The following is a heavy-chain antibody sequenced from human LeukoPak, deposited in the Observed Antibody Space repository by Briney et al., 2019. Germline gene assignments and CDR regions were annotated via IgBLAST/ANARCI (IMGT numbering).Heavy chain of an antibody. CDR3: ARVQGLWFGELFYFDY. J-gene: IGHJ4*02. V-gene: IGHV4-59*01. Sequence: SETLSLARTVSGGSNSNYYWSLIRQPPGKGLGWIGYIYYSGSTNYNPSLKSRVTISVDTSKNQFSLKLSSVTAADTAVYYCARVQGLWFGELFYFDYWGQRTLVTVSS. CDR1: GGSNSNYY. D-gene: IGHD3-10*01. CDR2: IYYSGST.